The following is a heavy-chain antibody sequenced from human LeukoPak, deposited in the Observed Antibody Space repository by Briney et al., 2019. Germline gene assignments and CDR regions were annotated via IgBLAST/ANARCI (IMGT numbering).Heavy chain of an antibody. CDR3: TTGGSWYDPGH. D-gene: IGHD6-13*01. V-gene: IGHV3-15*01. Sequence: PGGSLRLSCAASGFTFSSYWMSWVRQAPGKGLEWVGRIKSKTDGGTADYVAPVKGRFTISRDDAKNTVYLEMNSLKIEDTAVYFCTTGGSWYDPGHWGQGTLVTVSS. CDR2: IKSKTDGGTA. J-gene: IGHJ4*02. CDR1: GFTFSSYW.